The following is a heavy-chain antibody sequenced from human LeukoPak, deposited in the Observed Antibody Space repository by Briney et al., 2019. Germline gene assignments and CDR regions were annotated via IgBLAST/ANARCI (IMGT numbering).Heavy chain of an antibody. D-gene: IGHD2-2*01. CDR3: AKDIVVVPAAPGY. J-gene: IGHJ4*02. V-gene: IGHV3-30*02. Sequence: PGGSLRLSCAASGFTFSSYAMSWVRQAPGKGLEWVAFIRYDGSNKYYSDSVKGRFTISRDNSKNTLYLQMNSLRDEDTAVYYCAKDIVVVPAAPGYWGQGTLVTVSS. CDR1: GFTFSSYA. CDR2: IRYDGSNK.